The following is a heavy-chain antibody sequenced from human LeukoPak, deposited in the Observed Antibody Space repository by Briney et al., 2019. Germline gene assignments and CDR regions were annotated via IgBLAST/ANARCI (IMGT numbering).Heavy chain of an antibody. J-gene: IGHJ6*03. CDR2: IYSGGST. CDR3: AGDRRSRPKNYYYYYYMDV. CDR1: GFTVSSNY. V-gene: IGHV3-53*01. D-gene: IGHD6-13*01. Sequence: GGSLRLSCAASGFTVSSNYMSWVRQAPGKGLEWVSVIYSGGSTYYADSAKGRFTISRDNSKNTLYLQMNSLRAEDTAVYYCAGDRRSRPKNYYYYYYMDVWGKGTTVTVSS.